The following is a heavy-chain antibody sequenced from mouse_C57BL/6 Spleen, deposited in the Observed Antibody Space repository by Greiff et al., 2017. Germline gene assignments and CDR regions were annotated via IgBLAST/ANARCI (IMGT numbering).Heavy chain of an antibody. J-gene: IGHJ1*03. CDR2: IDPANGNT. CDR1: GFNIKNTY. Sequence: EVKLQESVAELVRPGASVKLSCTASGFNIKNTYMHWVKQRPEQGLEWIGRIDPANGNTKYAPKFPGKATITADTSSNTAYLQLSSLPSEDTAIYYCTRDYYGSSYRWYCDVWGTGTTVTVSS. CDR3: TRDYYGSSYRWYCDV. D-gene: IGHD1-1*01. V-gene: IGHV14-3*01.